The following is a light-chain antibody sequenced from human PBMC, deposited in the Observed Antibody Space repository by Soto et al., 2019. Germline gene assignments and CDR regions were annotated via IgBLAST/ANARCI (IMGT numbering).Light chain of an antibody. CDR2: GAS. CDR1: ESVSSN. V-gene: IGKV3-15*01. CDR3: HHYNNWPRT. Sequence: EIVMTQSPATLSVSPGERVTLSCRASESVSSNLAWYQQKPGQAPRLLIYGASTGATGIPARFSGSGSGTEFTLTISGLQSEDSAVYYCHHYNNWPRTFGRGTKVDIK. J-gene: IGKJ1*01.